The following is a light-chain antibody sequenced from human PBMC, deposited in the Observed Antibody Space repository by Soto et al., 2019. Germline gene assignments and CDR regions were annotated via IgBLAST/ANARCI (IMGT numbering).Light chain of an antibody. Sequence: QSALTQPASVSGSPGQSIAISCTGTSSDVGSHDLVSWYHQHPGKVPKLIIYDVSSRPSGVSNRFSGSKSGNTASLTISGLQAEDEADYYCSSFTSSTTYVFGTGTKLTV. CDR1: SSDVGSHDL. J-gene: IGLJ1*01. V-gene: IGLV2-14*02. CDR2: DVS. CDR3: SSFTSSTTYV.